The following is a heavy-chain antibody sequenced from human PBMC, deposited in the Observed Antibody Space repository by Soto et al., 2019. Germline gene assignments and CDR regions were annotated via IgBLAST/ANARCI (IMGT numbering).Heavy chain of an antibody. CDR2: ISANNGNT. V-gene: IGHV1-18*01. Sequence: QVQLVQSGAEVKKPGASVKVSCKASGYTFSSYGISWVRQAPGQGLEWMGWISANNGNTNYAQKVQGRVTMTTDTSRSTAHMELRSLRSDDTAMYYCARGGPGAPFDYWGQGTPVTVSS. CDR3: ARGGPGAPFDY. J-gene: IGHJ4*02. CDR1: GYTFSSYG. D-gene: IGHD1-26*01.